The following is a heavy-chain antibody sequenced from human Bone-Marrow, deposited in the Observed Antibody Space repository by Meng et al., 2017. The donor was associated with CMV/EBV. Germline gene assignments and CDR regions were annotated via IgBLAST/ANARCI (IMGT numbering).Heavy chain of an antibody. CDR3: ARDFRDTTGSHPMDV. V-gene: IGHV3-7*01. D-gene: IGHD1-26*01. J-gene: IGHJ6*02. Sequence: GEYLKISCAASGFTFSNAWMSWVRQAPGKGLEWVANIKQDGSEKYYVDSVKGRFTISRDNAKNSLYLQMSSLRDEDTAVYYCARDFRDTTGSHPMDVWGQGTTVTVSS. CDR2: IKQDGSEK. CDR1: GFTFSNAW.